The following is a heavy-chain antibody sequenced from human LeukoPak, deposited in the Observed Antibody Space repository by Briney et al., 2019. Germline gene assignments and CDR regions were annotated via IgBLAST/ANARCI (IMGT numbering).Heavy chain of an antibody. CDR1: GDSLSSGSYY. V-gene: IGHV4-61*02. Sequence: PSETLSLTCTVSGDSLSSGSYYWTWIRQPAGKELEWIGRIYSSGSTNYNPSLNSRVTISMDTSKNQFFLDLSSVTAADTAVYYCARGECGIDCPKYNWFDPWGQGTLVTVSS. D-gene: IGHD2-21*02. CDR2: IYSSGST. CDR3: ARGECGIDCPKYNWFDP. J-gene: IGHJ5*02.